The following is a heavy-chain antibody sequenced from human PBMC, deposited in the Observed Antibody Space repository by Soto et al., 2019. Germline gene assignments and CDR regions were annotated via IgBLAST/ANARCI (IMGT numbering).Heavy chain of an antibody. J-gene: IGHJ3*02. V-gene: IGHV1-18*04. CDR2: ISGYNGKT. Sequence: GASVKVSCKASGYTFRSFGVSWVRQAPGQGPEWMGWISGYNGKTKSAEKVQGRVIMTTDTSTNTVYMELRSLRVDDTAVYYCAKLVAHAFDIWGQGTMVTVSS. CDR3: AKLVAHAFDI. D-gene: IGHD6-13*01. CDR1: GYTFRSFG.